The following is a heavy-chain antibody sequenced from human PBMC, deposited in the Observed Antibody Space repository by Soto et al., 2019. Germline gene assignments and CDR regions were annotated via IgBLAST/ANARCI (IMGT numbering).Heavy chain of an antibody. CDR3: TTADYYYDSSGYYYVNTDY. V-gene: IGHV3-15*01. CDR2: IKSKTDGGTT. CDR1: GFTFSNAW. J-gene: IGHJ4*02. Sequence: GGSLRLSCAASGFTFSNAWMSWVRQAPGKGLEWVGRIKSKTDGGTTDYAAPVKGRFTISRDDSKNTLYLQMNSLKTEDTAVYYCTTADYYYDSSGYYYVNTDYWGQGTLVTVSS. D-gene: IGHD3-22*01.